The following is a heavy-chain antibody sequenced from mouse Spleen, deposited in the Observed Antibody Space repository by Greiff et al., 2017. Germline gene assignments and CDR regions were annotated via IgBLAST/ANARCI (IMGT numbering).Heavy chain of an antibody. V-gene: IGHV5-6*01. Sequence: EVKVVESGGDLVKPGGSLKLSCAASGFTFSSYGMSWVRQTPDKRLEWVATISSGGSYTYYPDSVKGRFTISRDNAKNTLYLQMSSLKSEDTAMYYCARQWLLGVFDYWGQGTTLTVSS. CDR3: ARQWLLGVFDY. CDR2: ISSGGSYT. J-gene: IGHJ2*01. D-gene: IGHD2-3*01. CDR1: GFTFSSYG.